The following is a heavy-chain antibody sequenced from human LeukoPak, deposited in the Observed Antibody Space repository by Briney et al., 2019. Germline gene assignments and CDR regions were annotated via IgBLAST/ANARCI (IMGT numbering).Heavy chain of an antibody. J-gene: IGHJ3*02. V-gene: IGHV4-59*08. CDR2: IYYSGST. D-gene: IGHD6-19*01. CDR1: GGSISTYY. CDR3: ARPYSGGWYGAFNI. Sequence: PSETLSLTCTVSGGSISTYYWSWIRQPPGKGLEWTAYIYYSGSTNYNPSLKSQVTIPVDTSKNQFSLKLTSVIAADTAVYYCARPYSGGWYGAFNIWGQGTMVTVSS.